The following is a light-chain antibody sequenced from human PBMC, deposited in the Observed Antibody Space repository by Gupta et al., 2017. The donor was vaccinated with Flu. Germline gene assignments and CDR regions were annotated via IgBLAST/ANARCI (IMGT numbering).Light chain of an antibody. V-gene: IGKV1-33*01. CDR2: DAS. CDR3: QQYDNLPSLT. CDR1: QDISNY. Sequence: DIQMTQSPSSLSASVGDRVTITCQANQDISNYLNWYQQKPGKAPKLLIYDASTLATGVSSRFSGRGSGIDFTFTISIRQLEDIAPYYCQQYDNLPSLTFDQGTRLEIK. J-gene: IGKJ5*01.